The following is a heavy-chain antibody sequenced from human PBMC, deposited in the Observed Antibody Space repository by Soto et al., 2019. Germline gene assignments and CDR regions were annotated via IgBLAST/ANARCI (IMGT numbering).Heavy chain of an antibody. CDR1: GGSIGSYY. J-gene: IGHJ6*02. Sequence: QVQLKESGPGLVKPSETLALTCTVTGGSIGSYYWSWIRQSPGRGLEWIGCFYYSDGTNYNPSLKSRATMSMDKSNNQFSLRLRSVTAADTAVYYCARTESSSWSFFYYGMDVWGQGTTVTVSS. D-gene: IGHD6-13*01. V-gene: IGHV4-59*01. CDR2: FYYSDGT. CDR3: ARTESSSWSFFYYGMDV.